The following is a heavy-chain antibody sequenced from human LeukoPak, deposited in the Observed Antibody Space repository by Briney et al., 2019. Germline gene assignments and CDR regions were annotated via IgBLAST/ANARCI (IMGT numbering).Heavy chain of an antibody. CDR3: ARTARGSTRTWDY. J-gene: IGHJ4*02. CDR2: IYHSGST. D-gene: IGHD3-10*01. CDR1: GGSISSSNW. Sequence: SETLSLTCAVSGGSISSSNWWSWVRQPPGKGLEWIGEIYHSGSTNYNPSLKSRVTISVDKSKNQFSLKLSSVTAADTAVYYCARTARGSTRTWDYWGQGTLVTVSS. V-gene: IGHV4-4*02.